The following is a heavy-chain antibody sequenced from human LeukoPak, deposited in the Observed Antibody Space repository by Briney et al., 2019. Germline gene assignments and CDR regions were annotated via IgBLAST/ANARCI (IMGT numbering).Heavy chain of an antibody. Sequence: GASVKVSCKASGGTFSSYAISWVRQAPGQGLEWMGGIIPIFGTANYAQKFLGRVTITTDESTSTAYMELSSLRSEDTAVYYCASHEYSSSFDYWGQGTLVTVSS. D-gene: IGHD6-6*01. J-gene: IGHJ4*02. CDR3: ASHEYSSSFDY. CDR2: IIPIFGTA. CDR1: GGTFSSYA. V-gene: IGHV1-69*05.